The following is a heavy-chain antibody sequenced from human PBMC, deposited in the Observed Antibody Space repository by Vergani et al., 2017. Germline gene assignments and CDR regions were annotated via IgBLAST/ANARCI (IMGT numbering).Heavy chain of an antibody. D-gene: IGHD3-22*01. CDR3: ARAGYDRNRKHQGFDY. CDR2: ISSRSSYI. CDR1: GFIFCSYS. J-gene: IGHJ4*02. Sequence: EVQLVESGGGLVKSGGSLRLFCAVSGFIFCSYSMNWARQAPGKGLEWVTCISSRSSYIYYADSVKGLFTISRDNAKNSLYLQMNSLRAEDTAVYYCARAGYDRNRKHQGFDYWGQGTLVTVSS. V-gene: IGHV3-21*01.